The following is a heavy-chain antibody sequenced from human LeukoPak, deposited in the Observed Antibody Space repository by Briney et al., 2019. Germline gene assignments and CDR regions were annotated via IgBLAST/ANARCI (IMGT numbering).Heavy chain of an antibody. CDR3: AKDYYGSGSFYYLFDY. J-gene: IGHJ4*02. D-gene: IGHD3-10*01. CDR1: GFTFDDYA. CDR2: ISWNSGSI. V-gene: IGHV3-9*01. Sequence: GGSLRLPCAASGFTFDDYAMHWVRQAPGKGLEWVSGISWNSGSIGYADSVKGRFTISRDNAKNSLYLQMNSLRAEDTALYYCAKDYYGSGSFYYLFDYWGQGTLDTVSS.